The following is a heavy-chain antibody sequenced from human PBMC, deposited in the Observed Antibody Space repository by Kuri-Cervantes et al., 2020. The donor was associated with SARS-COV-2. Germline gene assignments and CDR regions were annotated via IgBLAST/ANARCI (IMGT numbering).Heavy chain of an antibody. V-gene: IGHV3-30-3*01. CDR2: ISYDGSNK. D-gene: IGHD4-23*01. CDR1: GFAFSSYA. CDR3: ARDLFGGGGYYCGMDV. Sequence: GESLKISCAASGFAFSSYAMHWVRQAPGKGLEWVAVISYDGSNKYYADSVKGRFTISRDNSKNTLYLQMNSLRAEDTAVYYCARDLFGGGGYYCGMDVWGQGTTVTVSS. J-gene: IGHJ6*02.